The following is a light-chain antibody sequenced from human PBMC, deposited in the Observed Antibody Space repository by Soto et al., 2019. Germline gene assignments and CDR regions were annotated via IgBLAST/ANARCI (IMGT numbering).Light chain of an antibody. CDR1: QYISTW. Sequence: DIQLTQSPSTLSASVGDRVTIACRASQYISTWLAWYQQKPGKAPKLLIYDASTLETGVPSRFSGSGSGTEFTLTISSLQPDDSATYYCQQSFTFGPGTTVEI. J-gene: IGKJ3*01. V-gene: IGKV1-5*01. CDR2: DAS. CDR3: QQSFT.